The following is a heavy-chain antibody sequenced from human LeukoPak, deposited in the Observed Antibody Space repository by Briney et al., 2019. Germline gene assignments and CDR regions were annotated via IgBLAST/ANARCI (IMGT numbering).Heavy chain of an antibody. CDR3: ARAPGVDDYVWGSYRYSGLNFDY. CDR2: IYYSGST. CDR1: GGSISSGGYY. Sequence: SQTLSLTCTVSGGSISSGGYYWSWIRQHPGKGLEWIGYIYYSGSTYYYPSLKSRVTISVDTSKNQFSLKLSSVTAADTAVYYCARAPGVDDYVWGSYRYSGLNFDYWGQGTLVTVSS. V-gene: IGHV4-31*03. J-gene: IGHJ4*02. D-gene: IGHD3-16*02.